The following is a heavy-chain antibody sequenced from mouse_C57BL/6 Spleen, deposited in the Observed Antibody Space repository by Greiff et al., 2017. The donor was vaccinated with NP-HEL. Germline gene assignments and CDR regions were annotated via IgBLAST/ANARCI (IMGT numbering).Heavy chain of an antibody. CDR3: TRRAYYSNFDY. CDR2: IAPETGGT. D-gene: IGHD2-5*01. V-gene: IGHV1-15*01. CDR1: GYTFTDYE. Sequence: VKLQQSGAELVRPGASVTLSCKASGYTFTDYEMHWVKQTPVHGLEWIGAIAPETGGTAYNQKFKGKAILTADKSSSTAYMELRSLTSDDSAVYYCTRRAYYSNFDYWGQGTTLTVSS. J-gene: IGHJ2*01.